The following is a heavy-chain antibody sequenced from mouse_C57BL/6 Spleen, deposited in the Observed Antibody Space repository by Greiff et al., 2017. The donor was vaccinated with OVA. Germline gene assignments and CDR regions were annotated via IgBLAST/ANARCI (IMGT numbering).Heavy chain of an antibody. CDR2: IDPETGGT. Sequence: QVQLKESGAELVRPGASVTLSCKASGYTFTDYEMHWVKQTPVHGLEWIGAIDPETGGTAYNQKFKGKAILTADKSSSTAYMELRSLTSEDSAVYYCTSLITTVVNWYFDVWGTGTTVTVSS. D-gene: IGHD1-1*01. V-gene: IGHV1-15*01. J-gene: IGHJ1*03. CDR3: TSLITTVVNWYFDV. CDR1: GYTFTDYE.